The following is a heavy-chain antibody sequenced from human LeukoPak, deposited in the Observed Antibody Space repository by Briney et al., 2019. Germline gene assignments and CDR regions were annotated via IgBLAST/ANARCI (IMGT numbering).Heavy chain of an antibody. CDR2: VFYIGST. V-gene: IGHV4-59*01. J-gene: IGHJ3*02. D-gene: IGHD2-21*02. Sequence: SETLSLTCTVSGGSITNYYWNWIRQPPAKGLEWIGYVFYIGSTNYNPSLKSRVTISVDTSKNQFSLKLTSVTAADTALYYCARDAVTYDAFDIWGQGTMVTVSS. CDR3: ARDAVTYDAFDI. CDR1: GGSITNYY.